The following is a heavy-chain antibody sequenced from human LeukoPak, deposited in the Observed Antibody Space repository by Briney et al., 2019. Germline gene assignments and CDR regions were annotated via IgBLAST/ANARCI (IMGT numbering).Heavy chain of an antibody. CDR3: AKDHDILTGYLDY. CDR2: ISYDGSNK. D-gene: IGHD3-9*01. V-gene: IGHV3-30*18. CDR1: GFTFSSYG. Sequence: GRSPRLSCAASGFTFSSYGMHWVRQAPGKGLEWVAVISYDGSNKYYADSVKGRFTISRDNSKNTLYLQMNSLRAEDTAVYYCAKDHDILTGYLDYWGQGTLVTVSS. J-gene: IGHJ4*02.